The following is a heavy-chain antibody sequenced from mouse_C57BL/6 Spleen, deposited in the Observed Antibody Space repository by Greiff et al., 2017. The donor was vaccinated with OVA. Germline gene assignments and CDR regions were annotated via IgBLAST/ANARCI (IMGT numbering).Heavy chain of an antibody. Sequence: QVQLKESGAELVKPGASVKISCKASGYAFSSYWMNWVKQRPGKGLEWIGKLYPGDGDTNSNGKFKGKATLTAAKSSSTAYMQLSSLTSEDSAVYFCAKDYYGRGFDYWGQGTTLTVSS. J-gene: IGHJ2*01. V-gene: IGHV1-80*01. CDR3: AKDYYGRGFDY. CDR1: GYAFSSYW. CDR2: LYPGDGDT. D-gene: IGHD1-1*01.